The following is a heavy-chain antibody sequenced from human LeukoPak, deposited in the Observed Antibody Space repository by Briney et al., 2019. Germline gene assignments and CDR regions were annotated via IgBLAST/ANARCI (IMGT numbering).Heavy chain of an antibody. D-gene: IGHD6-13*01. V-gene: IGHV4-4*07. CDR1: GGSISSYY. CDR3: ARVLLAAAAH. CDR2: IYYSGST. Sequence: SETLSLTCTVSGGSISSYYWSWIRQPAGKGLEWIGSIYYSGSTYYNPSLKSRVTISVDTSKNQFSLKLSSVTAADTAVYYCARVLLAAAAHWGQGTLVTVSS. J-gene: IGHJ4*02.